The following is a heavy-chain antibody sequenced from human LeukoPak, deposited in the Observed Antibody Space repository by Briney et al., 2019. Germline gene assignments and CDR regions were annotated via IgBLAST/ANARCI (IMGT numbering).Heavy chain of an antibody. D-gene: IGHD3-22*01. V-gene: IGHV4-39*01. CDR2: IYYSGST. Sequence: SETLSLTCTVSGGSISSSSYYWGWLRQPPGKGLEWIGSIYYSGSTYYNPSLKSRVTISVDTSKNQFSLKLSSVTAADTAVYYCARQAYYYDSSGYYTPVDYWGQGTLVTVSS. CDR1: GGSISSSSYY. CDR3: ARQAYYYDSSGYYTPVDY. J-gene: IGHJ4*02.